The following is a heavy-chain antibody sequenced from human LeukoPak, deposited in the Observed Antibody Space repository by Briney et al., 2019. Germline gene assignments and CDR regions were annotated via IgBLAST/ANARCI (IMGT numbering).Heavy chain of an antibody. J-gene: IGHJ6*02. CDR2: IKQDGSEK. CDR3: ARVSGYDIFYYYYGMDV. Sequence: GGSLRLSCAASGFTFSTYWMSWVRQAPGKGLEWVANIKQDGSEKYYVDSVKGRFTISRDNAKNSLYLQMNSLRAEDTAVYYCARVSGYDIFYYYYGMDVWGQGTTVTVSS. CDR1: GFTFSTYW. V-gene: IGHV3-7*01. D-gene: IGHD3-9*01.